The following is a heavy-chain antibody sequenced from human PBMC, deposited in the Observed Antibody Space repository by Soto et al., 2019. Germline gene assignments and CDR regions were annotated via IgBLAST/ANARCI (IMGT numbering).Heavy chain of an antibody. V-gene: IGHV1-46*03. J-gene: IGHJ3*02. CDR2: INPSGDST. D-gene: IGHD2-21*02. CDR3: TSEEDSVVATAPDAFDI. CDR1: GYTFTSYD. Sequence: QVQLVQSGAEVKKPGASVKVSSKASGYTFTSYDMHWVRQAPGQGLEWMGIINPSGDSTLYAPQFLGRDTMTRDTSTSTAYLELSSLRSEDTAVYYCTSEEDSVVATAPDAFDIWGQGTLVTVSS.